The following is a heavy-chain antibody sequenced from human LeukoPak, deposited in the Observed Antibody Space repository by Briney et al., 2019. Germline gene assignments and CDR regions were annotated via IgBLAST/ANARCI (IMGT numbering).Heavy chain of an antibody. CDR2: ISYDGSNK. D-gene: IGHD6-25*01. V-gene: IGHV3-30*18. CDR1: GLTFISMA. J-gene: IGHJ4*02. Sequence: GGSREPSGAAPGLTFISMAMTGVGQPPGKGRDWVAVISYDGSNKYYADSVKGRFTISRDNSKNTLYLQMNSLRAEDTAVYYCANLPHRRPFDYWGQGTLVTVSS. CDR3: ANLPHRRPFDY.